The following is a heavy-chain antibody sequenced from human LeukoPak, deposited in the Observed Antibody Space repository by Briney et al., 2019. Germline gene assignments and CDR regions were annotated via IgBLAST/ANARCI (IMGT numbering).Heavy chain of an antibody. CDR2: IYTTGST. V-gene: IGHV4-4*07. Sequence: PSETLSLTCSVSGGSICSYYWTWIRQPAGKGLEWIGRIYTTGSTNYNPSLNSRVTMSVDTAKNKFSLKLSSVTAADTAVYYCARQIAGAGKAGFDYWGQGTLVTVSS. CDR1: GGSICSYY. CDR3: ARQIAGAGKAGFDY. J-gene: IGHJ4*02. D-gene: IGHD6-19*01.